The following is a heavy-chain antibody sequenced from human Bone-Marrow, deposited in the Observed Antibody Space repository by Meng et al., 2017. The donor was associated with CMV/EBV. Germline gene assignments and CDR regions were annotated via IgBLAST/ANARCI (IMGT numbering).Heavy chain of an antibody. CDR3: AKGPYDSGPFDY. D-gene: IGHD3-22*01. V-gene: IGHV3-30*02. Sequence: GGSLRLSCEASGFNFSTSGMNRVRQAPGKGLEWMTFIRHDGGLRFYADSVKGRFTISRDNSKNTVYLQMNSLRPEDTAVYYCAKGPYDSGPFDYWGQGKMVSVSS. J-gene: IGHJ4*02. CDR1: GFNFSTSG. CDR2: IRHDGGLR.